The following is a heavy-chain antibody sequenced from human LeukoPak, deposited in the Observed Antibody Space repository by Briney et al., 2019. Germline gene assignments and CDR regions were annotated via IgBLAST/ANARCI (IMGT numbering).Heavy chain of an antibody. CDR1: GGFFTGYY. CDR2: INHSGGT. CDR3: VRRYRGARLTGFET. Sequence: SETLSLTCAVYGGFFTGYYWSCIRQPSGKGLEWIGEINHSGGTNYNPSLKSRVTISVDTSKNQFSLKLSSVTAADTAVYNCVRRYRGARLTGFETWGQGTLVTVSS. J-gene: IGHJ5*02. D-gene: IGHD3-10*01. V-gene: IGHV4-34*01.